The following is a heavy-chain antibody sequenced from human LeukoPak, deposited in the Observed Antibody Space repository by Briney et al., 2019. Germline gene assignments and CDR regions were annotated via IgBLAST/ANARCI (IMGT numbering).Heavy chain of an antibody. D-gene: IGHD6-13*01. CDR1: GGTFSSYA. CDR3: AREPYPYSSSWYVSQIFYFDY. J-gene: IGHJ4*02. Sequence: GASVKVSCKASGGTFSSYAISWVRQAPGQGLEWMGGIIPIFGTANYAQKFQGRVTITADESTSTAYMELSSLRSEDTAVYYCAREPYPYSSSWYVSQIFYFDYWGQGTLVTVSS. V-gene: IGHV1-69*13. CDR2: IIPIFGTA.